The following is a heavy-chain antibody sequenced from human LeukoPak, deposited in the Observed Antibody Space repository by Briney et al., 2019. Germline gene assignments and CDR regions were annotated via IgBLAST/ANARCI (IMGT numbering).Heavy chain of an antibody. D-gene: IGHD6-19*01. V-gene: IGHV3-33*01. CDR1: GFTFSTYG. CDR3: ARAGYNSGWYEY. J-gene: IGHJ4*02. Sequence: PGGSLRLSCAASGFTFSTYGMHWVRQAPGKGLECVAGIWEDGSNIYYADSVKGRFIISRDNSKNTLYLQMNSLRAEDTAVYYCARAGYNSGWYEYWDQGTLVTVSS. CDR2: IWEDGSNI.